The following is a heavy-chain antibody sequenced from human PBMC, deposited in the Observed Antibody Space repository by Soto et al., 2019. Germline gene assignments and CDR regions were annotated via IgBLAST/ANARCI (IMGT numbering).Heavy chain of an antibody. D-gene: IGHD3-22*01. Sequence: QVPLVQSGAEGKKPGSSVKVSCKASGGTFSSYAISWVRQAPGQGLEWMGGIIPIFGTANYAQKFQGRVTITADESTSTAYQELRSLRSEDTAVYYCASACGNYYDSSGHNDNWLDPWGPGTLGTVSS. CDR3: ASACGNYYDSSGHNDNWLDP. CDR1: GGTFSSYA. V-gene: IGHV1-69*01. CDR2: IIPIFGTA. J-gene: IGHJ5*02.